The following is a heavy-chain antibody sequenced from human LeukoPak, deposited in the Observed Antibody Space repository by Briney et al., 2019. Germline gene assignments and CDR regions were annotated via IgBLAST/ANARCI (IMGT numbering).Heavy chain of an antibody. CDR1: GFTFSNYW. D-gene: IGHD2-15*01. Sequence: GGSLRLSCAASGFTFSNYWMSWVRQAPGKGLEWVANIKQDESEKYYVDSVKGRFTISRDNAKNSLYLQMNSLRVEDTAVYYCAKGGGFCDYWGQGTLVSVSS. CDR2: IKQDESEK. V-gene: IGHV3-7*01. CDR3: AKGGGFCDY. J-gene: IGHJ4*02.